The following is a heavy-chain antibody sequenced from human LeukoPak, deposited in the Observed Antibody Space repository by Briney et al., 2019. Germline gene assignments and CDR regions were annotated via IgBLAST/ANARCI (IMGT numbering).Heavy chain of an antibody. CDR2: ISSSSYI. V-gene: IGHV3-21*01. CDR1: GFTFSSYS. Sequence: PGGSLRLSCAASGFTFSSYSMNWVRQAPGKGLEWVSSISSSSYIYYADSVKGRFTISRDNAKNSLYLQMNSLRAEDTAVYYCARDLLFKAARPPKFDPWGQGTLVTVSS. J-gene: IGHJ5*02. CDR3: ARDLLFKAARPPKFDP. D-gene: IGHD6-6*01.